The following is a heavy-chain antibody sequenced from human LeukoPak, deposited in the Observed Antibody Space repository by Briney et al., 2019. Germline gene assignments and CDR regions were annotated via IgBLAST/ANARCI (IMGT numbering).Heavy chain of an antibody. CDR3: ARSSLRYFDWLPNFDY. J-gene: IGHJ4*02. CDR1: GYTFTGYY. Sequence: ALVKVSCKASGYTFTGYYMHWVRQAPGQGLEWMGWINPNSGGTNYAQKFQGRVTMTRDTSISTAYMELSRLRSDDTAVYYCARSSLRYFDWLPNFDYWGQGTLVTVSS. V-gene: IGHV1-2*02. CDR2: INPNSGGT. D-gene: IGHD3-9*01.